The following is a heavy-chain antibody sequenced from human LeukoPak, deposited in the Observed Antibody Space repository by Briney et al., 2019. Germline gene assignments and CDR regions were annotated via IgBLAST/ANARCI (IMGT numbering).Heavy chain of an antibody. CDR1: VFTFSSYA. CDR2: ICGSGGIT. J-gene: IGHJ4*02. Sequence: GGSLSPSCAASVFTFSSYAMSWVRQAPGRGREWVLAICGSGGITYYAHPVKGRFTISRDNSKNTLYLQMNSLRAEDTAVYYCASYYYDSSGYPPLLCYWGQGTLVTVSS. CDR3: ASYYYDSSGYPPLLCY. D-gene: IGHD3-22*01. V-gene: IGHV3-23*01.